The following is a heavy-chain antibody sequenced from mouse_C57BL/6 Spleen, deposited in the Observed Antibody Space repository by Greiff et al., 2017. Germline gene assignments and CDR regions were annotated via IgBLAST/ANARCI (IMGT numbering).Heavy chain of an antibody. CDR3: AREANYYGSPYAMDY. CDR2: IYPGSGST. CDR1: GYTFTSYW. V-gene: IGHV1-55*01. D-gene: IGHD1-1*01. Sequence: QVQLQQPGAELVKPGASVKMSCKASGYTFTSYWITWVKQRPGQGLEWIGDIYPGSGSTNYNEKFKSKATLTLDTSASTAYMQLSSLTSGDSAVXYCAREANYYGSPYAMDYWGQGTSVTVSS. J-gene: IGHJ4*01.